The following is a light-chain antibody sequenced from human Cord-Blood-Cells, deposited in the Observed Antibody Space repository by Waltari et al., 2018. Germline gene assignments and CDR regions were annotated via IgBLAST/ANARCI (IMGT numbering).Light chain of an antibody. V-gene: IGKV1-39*01. Sequence: DIQMTQSPSSLSASVGDRVTITCRASQSISSYLNWYQQKPGKAPKLLIYAASSLQSGVPSRFSGSGSGTEFTLTISSLQPEDFATYYCQQSYSTLYTFGQETKLEIK. CDR1: QSISSY. CDR3: QQSYSTLYT. CDR2: AAS. J-gene: IGKJ2*01.